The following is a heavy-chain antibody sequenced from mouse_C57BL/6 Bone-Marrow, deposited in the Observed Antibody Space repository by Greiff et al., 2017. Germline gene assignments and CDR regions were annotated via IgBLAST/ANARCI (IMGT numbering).Heavy chain of an antibody. CDR1: GYTFTNYW. Sequence: QVQLQQSGAELVRPGTSVKMSCKASGYTFTNYWIGWAKQRPGHGLEWIGDIYPGGGYTNYNEKFKGKATLTADKSSSTAYMQFSSLTSEDSAIYYCARYYYGYHWYFDVWGTGTTVTGSS. CDR3: ARYYYGYHWYFDV. V-gene: IGHV1-63*01. J-gene: IGHJ1*03. CDR2: IYPGGGYT. D-gene: IGHD2-2*01.